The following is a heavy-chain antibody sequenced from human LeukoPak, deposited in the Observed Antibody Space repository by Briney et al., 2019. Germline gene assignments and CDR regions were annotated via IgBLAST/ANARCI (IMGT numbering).Heavy chain of an antibody. D-gene: IGHD2-21*02. Sequence: SETLSLTCTVSGGSISSGVYYWSWIRQHPGKGLEWIGYIYYSGSTYYNSSLKSRVTISVDTSKNQFSLKLSSVTAADTAVYYCAREGRGAYCGGDCPSTFDYWGQGTLVTVSS. V-gene: IGHV4-31*03. CDR3: AREGRGAYCGGDCPSTFDY. CDR2: IYYSGST. J-gene: IGHJ4*02. CDR1: GGSISSGVYY.